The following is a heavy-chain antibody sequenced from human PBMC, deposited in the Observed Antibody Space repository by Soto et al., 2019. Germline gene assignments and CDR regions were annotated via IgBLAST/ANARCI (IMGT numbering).Heavy chain of an antibody. CDR3: AKEGYYDSSGLDPGPGQFDP. CDR1: GFTFSNYG. J-gene: IGHJ5*02. CDR2: ISDDGDKR. V-gene: IGHV3-30*18. Sequence: GGSLRLSCVGSGFTFSNYGMHWVRQPPGKGLEWVALISDDGDKRYYADSVRGRLIISRDNSKDTLYLQMNSLRAEDTAVYYCAKEGYYDSSGLDPGPGQFDPWGQGTLVTV. D-gene: IGHD3-22*01.